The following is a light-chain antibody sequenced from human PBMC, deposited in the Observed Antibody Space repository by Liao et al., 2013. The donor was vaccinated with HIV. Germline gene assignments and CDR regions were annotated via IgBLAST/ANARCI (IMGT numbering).Light chain of an antibody. J-gene: IGLJ3*02. CDR1: SVGSKS. CDR3: QSADSSGTCPV. CDR2: KDS. Sequence: SYVLTQPPSVSVAPGKTARITCGGNSVGSKSVHWYQQKPGQAPVLLIYKDSERPSGIPERFSGSSSGTTVTLTISGVQAEDEADYYCQSADSSGTCPVFGGGTKLTVL. V-gene: IGLV3-25*03.